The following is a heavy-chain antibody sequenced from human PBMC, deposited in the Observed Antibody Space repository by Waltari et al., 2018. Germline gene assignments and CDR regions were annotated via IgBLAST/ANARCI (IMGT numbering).Heavy chain of an antibody. CDR1: GGTFSSYA. Sequence: QVQLVQSGAEVKKPGSSVKVSCKASGGTFSSYAISWVRQAPGQGLEWMGGIIPIFCTANYAQKFQGRVTITTDESTSTAYMELSSLRSEDTAVYYCARGPRESSSSIEYYFDYWGQGTLVTVSS. CDR3: ARGPRESSSSIEYYFDY. CDR2: IIPIFCTA. V-gene: IGHV1-69*05. D-gene: IGHD6-6*01. J-gene: IGHJ4*02.